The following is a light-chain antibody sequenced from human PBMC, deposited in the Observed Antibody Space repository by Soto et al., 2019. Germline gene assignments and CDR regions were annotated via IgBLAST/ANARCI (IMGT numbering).Light chain of an antibody. J-gene: IGLJ3*02. CDR3: CSFAGTYTWV. CDR1: SSDVGHYNY. V-gene: IGLV2-11*01. CDR2: DVA. Sequence: QSVLTQPRSVSGSPGQSVTISCTGTSSDVGHYNYVSWYQQHPGKAPKLIIYDVAERPSGVPGRFSGSKSGSTASLTISGLQAEDEADYYCCSFAGTYTWVFGGGTKVTVL.